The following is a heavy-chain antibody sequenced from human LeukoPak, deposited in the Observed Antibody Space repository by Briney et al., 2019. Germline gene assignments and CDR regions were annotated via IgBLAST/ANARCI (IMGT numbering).Heavy chain of an antibody. J-gene: IGHJ4*02. V-gene: IGHV4-61*02. D-gene: IGHD3-22*01. CDR2: IYTSGST. CDR3: AKGGRITMIVVVIALDY. Sequence: SETLSLTCTVSGGSISSGSYYWSWIRQPAGKGLEWIGRIYTSGSTNYNPSLKSRVTISVDTSKNQFSLKLSSVTAADTAVYYCAKGGRITMIVVVIALDYWGQGTLVTVSS. CDR1: GGSISSGSYY.